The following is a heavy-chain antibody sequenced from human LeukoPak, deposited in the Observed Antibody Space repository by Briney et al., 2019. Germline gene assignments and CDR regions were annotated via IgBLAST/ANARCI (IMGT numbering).Heavy chain of an antibody. V-gene: IGHV3-33*01. Sequence: PGGSLRLSCAASGFTFSSYGMHWVRQAPGKGLEWVAVIWYDGSNKYYADSVKGRFTISRDNSKSTLYLQMNSLRAEDTAVYYCAREYIVGALYYWGQGTLVTVSS. J-gene: IGHJ4*02. CDR2: IWYDGSNK. D-gene: IGHD1-26*01. CDR3: AREYIVGALYY. CDR1: GFTFSSYG.